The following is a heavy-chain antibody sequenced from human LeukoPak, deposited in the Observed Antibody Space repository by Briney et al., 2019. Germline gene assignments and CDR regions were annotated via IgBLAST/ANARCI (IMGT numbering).Heavy chain of an antibody. CDR1: GFTFSSYA. V-gene: IGHV3-23*01. CDR2: ISGSGGST. CDR3: AESREEDTAMAIYYFDY. J-gene: IGHJ4*02. D-gene: IGHD5-18*01. Sequence: GGSLRLSCAASGFTFSSYAMSWVRQAPGKGLEWVSAISGSGGSTYYADSVKGRFTISRDNSKNTLYLQMNSLRAEDTAVYYCAESREEDTAMAIYYFDYWGQGTLVTVSS.